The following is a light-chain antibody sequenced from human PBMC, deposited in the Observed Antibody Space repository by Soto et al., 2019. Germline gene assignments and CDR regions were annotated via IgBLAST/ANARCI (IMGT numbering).Light chain of an antibody. Sequence: IQMTQSPSSLSPSVGDRVTITCRASRSISDWLAWYQQKPGKAPELLIFDASNLKSGVLSRFSGSGSGTEFTLTISRLQPDDVATYYCLQYSSHSWTFGQGTKVDIK. CDR3: LQYSSHSWT. CDR2: DAS. V-gene: IGKV1-5*01. J-gene: IGKJ1*01. CDR1: RSISDW.